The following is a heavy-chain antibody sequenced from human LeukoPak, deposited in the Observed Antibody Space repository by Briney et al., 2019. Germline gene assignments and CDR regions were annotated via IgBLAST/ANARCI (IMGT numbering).Heavy chain of an antibody. CDR3: ARVNQGRYYYYGMDV. CDR2: IYHSGST. V-gene: IGHV4-59*01. D-gene: IGHD1-14*01. Sequence: NPSETLSLTCTVSGGSITTYYWSWIRQPPGKGLEWIGYIYHSGSTNYNPSLKSRVTISVDTSNNQFSLKLSSVTAADTAVYYCARVNQGRYYYYGMDVWGQGTTVTVSS. CDR1: GGSITTYY. J-gene: IGHJ6*02.